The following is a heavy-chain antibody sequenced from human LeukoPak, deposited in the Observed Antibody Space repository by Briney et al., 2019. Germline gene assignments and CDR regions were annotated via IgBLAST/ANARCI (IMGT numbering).Heavy chain of an antibody. Sequence: GGSLRLSCAASGFTFSDSWMSWVRQAPGKGLEWVANMNQDGSDKDYVDSVKGRFTVSRDNARNSLYLQMGSLRAEDTAVYYCATYTHWVAGDVWGQGTTVTVSS. CDR3: ATYTHWVAGDV. CDR2: MNQDGSDK. V-gene: IGHV3-7*01. CDR1: GFTFSDSW. D-gene: IGHD3-16*01. J-gene: IGHJ6*02.